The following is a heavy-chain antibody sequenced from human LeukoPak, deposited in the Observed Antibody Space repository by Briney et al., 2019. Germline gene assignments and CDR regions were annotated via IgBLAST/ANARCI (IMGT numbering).Heavy chain of an antibody. D-gene: IGHD3-10*01. CDR2: ISYDGSNK. J-gene: IGHJ4*02. CDR3: ARGRSGSHHFDS. Sequence: GGSLRLSCAASGFTFRIYAMSWVRQAPGKGLEWVAIISYDGSNKYYADSVKGRFTISRDNSKNTLYLQMNSLRADDTAVYYCARGRSGSHHFDSWGQGTLVTVPS. V-gene: IGHV3-30*04. CDR1: GFTFRIYA.